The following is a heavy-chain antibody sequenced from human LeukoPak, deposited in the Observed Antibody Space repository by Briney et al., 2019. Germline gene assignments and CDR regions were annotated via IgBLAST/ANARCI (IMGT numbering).Heavy chain of an antibody. J-gene: IGHJ6*02. CDR3: AREGSDSSGYPYYYYYGMDV. D-gene: IGHD3-22*01. CDR1: GYTFTGYY. CDR2: INPNSGGT. V-gene: IGHV1-2*04. Sequence: ASVKVSCKASGYTFTGYYMHWVRQAPGQGLEWMGWINPNSGGTSYAQKFQGWVTMTRDTSISTAYMELSRLRSDDTAVYYCAREGSDSSGYPYYYYYGMDVWGQGTTVTVSS.